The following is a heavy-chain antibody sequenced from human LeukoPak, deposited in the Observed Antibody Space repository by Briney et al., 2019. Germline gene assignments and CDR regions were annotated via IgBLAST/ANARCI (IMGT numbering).Heavy chain of an antibody. CDR1: GYTFSSYS. V-gene: IGHV3-21*01. Sequence: PGGSLRLSCAASGYTFSSYSVNWVRQAPGKGLEWVPSISGSSTYIYYADSVKGRFTISRDNAKNSLYLQMNSLRAEDTAVYYCARGKPFDYWGQGILVTVSS. CDR3: ARGKPFDY. CDR2: ISGSSTYI. J-gene: IGHJ4*02.